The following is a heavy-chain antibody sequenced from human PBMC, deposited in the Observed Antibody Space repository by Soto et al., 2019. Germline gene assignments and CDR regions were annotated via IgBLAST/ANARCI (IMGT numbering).Heavy chain of an antibody. CDR3: ARADRTLVTSYSLDV. V-gene: IGHV4-34*01. Sequence: SETLSLTCAVYGGSFSGYYWTWIRQPPGKGLEWIGEINHSGTINSNPSLKSRLTISLDTSKKHFSLKLSSVTDADTAAYYCARADRTLVTSYSLDVWGQGTTVTVSS. CDR2: INHSGTI. J-gene: IGHJ6*02. CDR1: GGSFSGYY. D-gene: IGHD2-21*02.